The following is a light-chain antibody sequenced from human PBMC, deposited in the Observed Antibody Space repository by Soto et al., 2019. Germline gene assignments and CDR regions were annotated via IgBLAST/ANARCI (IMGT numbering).Light chain of an antibody. J-gene: IGLJ2*01. CDR2: GNS. CDR1: SSNIGAAYD. Sequence: QSVLTQPPSVSGAPGQRVTISCTGSSSNIGAAYDVHWYQHLPGTAPKLLIYGNSNRPSGVPDRFSGSKSGTSASLAITGLQAEDEADDYCQSYDSSMSGSKVVFGGGTKLTVL. V-gene: IGLV1-40*01. CDR3: QSYDSSMSGSKVV.